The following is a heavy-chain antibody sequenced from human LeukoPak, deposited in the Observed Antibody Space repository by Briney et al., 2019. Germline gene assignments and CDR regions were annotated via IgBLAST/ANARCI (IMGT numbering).Heavy chain of an antibody. CDR1: GITLSNYG. D-gene: IGHD3/OR15-3a*01. Sequence: GGSLRLSCAVSGITLSNYGMSWVRQAPGKGLEWVAGISDSGGSTKYADSVKGRFTIARDNRKNTLYLQMNSLRAEDTAVYFCAKRGVVIRVILVGFHKEAYYFESWGQGALVTVSS. V-gene: IGHV3-23*01. J-gene: IGHJ4*02. CDR2: ISDSGGST. CDR3: AKRGVVIRVILVGFHKEAYYFES.